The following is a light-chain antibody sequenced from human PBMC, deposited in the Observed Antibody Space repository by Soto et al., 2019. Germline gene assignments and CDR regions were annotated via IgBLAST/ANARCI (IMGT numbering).Light chain of an antibody. V-gene: IGLV2-14*01. CDR3: SSYTSTSSLYV. CDR2: EVN. J-gene: IGLJ1*01. CDR1: GSDVGGYNY. Sequence: QSALTQSASVSGSPGQSITISCTGSGSDVGGYNYVSWYQQHPDKAPKLIIFEVNSRPSGVSHRFSGSKSGNTAFLTISGLQTEDEADYYCSSYTSTSSLYVFGTGTKVTVL.